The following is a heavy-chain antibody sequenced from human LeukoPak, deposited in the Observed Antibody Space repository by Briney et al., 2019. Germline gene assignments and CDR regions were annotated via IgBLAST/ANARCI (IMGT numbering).Heavy chain of an antibody. D-gene: IGHD1-26*01. CDR3: ARIGQWELLNLFDY. Sequence: GGSLRLSCAASGFTFSSYWMSWVRQAPGKGLEWVANIKQDGSEKFYVDSVKGRFPISRDNAKNSLYLQMNSLRAEDTAVYYCARIGQWELLNLFDYWGQGTLVTVSS. CDR2: IKQDGSEK. V-gene: IGHV3-7*01. CDR1: GFTFSSYW. J-gene: IGHJ4*02.